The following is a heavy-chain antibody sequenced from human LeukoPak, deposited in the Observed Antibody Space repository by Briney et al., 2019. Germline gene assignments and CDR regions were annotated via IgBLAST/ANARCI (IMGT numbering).Heavy chain of an antibody. CDR2: IYYSGST. J-gene: IGHJ4*02. Sequence: SETLSLTCTVSGGSISSYYWSWIRQPPGKGLEWSGYIYYSGSTNYNPSLKSRVTISVDTSKDQFSLKLSSVTAADTAVYYCARGSRYNWNHAIGYWGQGALVTVSS. CDR3: ARGSRYNWNHAIGY. V-gene: IGHV4-59*01. D-gene: IGHD1-14*01. CDR1: GGSISSYY.